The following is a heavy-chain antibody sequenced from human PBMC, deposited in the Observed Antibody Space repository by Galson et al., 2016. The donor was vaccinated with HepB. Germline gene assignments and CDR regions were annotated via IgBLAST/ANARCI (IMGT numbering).Heavy chain of an antibody. V-gene: IGHV3-7*01. J-gene: IGHJ4*02. CDR2: IKPDGSDA. D-gene: IGHD3-16*01. Sequence: SLRLSCATSGFTFRNYAMHWVRQAPGKGLEWVANIKPDGSDANYVDSVRGRFTISRDNAKNSLFLQMNVVRAEDTAVYYCATTRLSDNWGQGTLVTVSS. CDR3: ATTRLSDN. CDR1: GFTFRNYA.